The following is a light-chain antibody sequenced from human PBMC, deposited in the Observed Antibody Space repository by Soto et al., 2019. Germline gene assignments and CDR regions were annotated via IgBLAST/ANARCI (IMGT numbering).Light chain of an antibody. CDR3: SSYTSSRTVV. J-gene: IGLJ3*02. V-gene: IGLV2-14*01. CDR1: SSDIGGYNY. CDR2: DVS. Sequence: QSALTQPASVSGSPGQSITISCTGTSSDIGGYNYVSWYQQHPGKAPKLMIHDVSDRPSGVSNRFSGSKSVNTASLTISGLQAEDEADYYCSSYTSSRTVVFGGGTKVTAL.